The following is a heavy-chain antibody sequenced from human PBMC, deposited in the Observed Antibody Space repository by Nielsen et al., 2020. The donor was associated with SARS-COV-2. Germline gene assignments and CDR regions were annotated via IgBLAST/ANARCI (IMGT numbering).Heavy chain of an antibody. Sequence: WIRQPPGKGLEWVSSISSSSSYIYYADSVKGRFTISRDNAKNTLYLQMNSLRAEDTAVYYCARGYYDFWSGYLDSNGIDYWGQGTLVTVSS. CDR2: ISSSSSYI. V-gene: IGHV3-21*01. D-gene: IGHD3-3*01. CDR3: ARGYYDFWSGYLDSNGIDY. J-gene: IGHJ4*02.